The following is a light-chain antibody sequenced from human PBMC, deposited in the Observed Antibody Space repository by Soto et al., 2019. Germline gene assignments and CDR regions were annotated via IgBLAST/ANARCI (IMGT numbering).Light chain of an antibody. CDR2: DAS. V-gene: IGKV3-15*01. CDR1: QSIRST. CDR3: QQYNNWPRT. J-gene: IGKJ1*01. Sequence: ETVRTQSPATLSVSPGERATLSCRASQSIRSTLAWFQQKPGQAPRLLIYDASKRATGIPARFSGSGSGTEFTLTISSLQSEDFAVYYCQQYNNWPRTFGQGTKVDIK.